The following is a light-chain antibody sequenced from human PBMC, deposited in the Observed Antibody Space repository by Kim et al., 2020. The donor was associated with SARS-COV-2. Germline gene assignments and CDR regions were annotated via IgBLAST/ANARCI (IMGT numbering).Light chain of an antibody. Sequence: DIQMTQSPSSLSASVGDRVTITCRASQSVSTYLIWYQQKPGKAPKLLIYGASGLQSGVPSRFSGSGSGTDFTLTINSLQPEDFAIYYCHQSYNTPCTFGQGTKVEIK. CDR2: GAS. V-gene: IGKV1-39*01. J-gene: IGKJ1*01. CDR1: QSVSTY. CDR3: HQSYNTPCT.